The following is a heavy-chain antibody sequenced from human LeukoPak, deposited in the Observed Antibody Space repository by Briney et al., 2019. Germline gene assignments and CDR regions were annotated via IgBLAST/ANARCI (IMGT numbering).Heavy chain of an antibody. CDR2: IYSGGST. D-gene: IGHD2-2*03. CDR3: ATLDIVVVPAARPDAFDI. Sequence: GGSLRLSCAASGFTVSSNYMSWVRQAPGKGLEWVSVIYSGGSTYYADSVKGRFTISRDNSKNTLYLQMNSLRAEDTAVYYCATLDIVVVPAARPDAFDIWGQGTMVTVSS. V-gene: IGHV3-66*01. J-gene: IGHJ3*02. CDR1: GFTVSSNY.